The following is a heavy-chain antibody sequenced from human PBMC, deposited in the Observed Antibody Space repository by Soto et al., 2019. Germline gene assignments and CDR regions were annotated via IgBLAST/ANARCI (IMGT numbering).Heavy chain of an antibody. V-gene: IGHV1-69*12. CDR3: ARPTRYYHASSGQAAWFDP. J-gene: IGHJ5*02. CDR1: GGTFSSYA. CDR2: IIPIFGTA. D-gene: IGHD3-22*01. Sequence: QVQLVQSGAEVKKPGSSVKVSCKASGGTFSSYAISWVRQAPGQGLEWMGGIIPIFGTANYAQKFQGRVTITADDSTSTDYMELSSLRCEATSVDYCARPTRYYHASSGQAAWFDPWGQGTLVTVSS.